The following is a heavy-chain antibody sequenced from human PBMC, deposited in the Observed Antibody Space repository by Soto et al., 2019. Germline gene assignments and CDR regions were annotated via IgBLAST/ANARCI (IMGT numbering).Heavy chain of an antibody. Sequence: ASVKVSCKASGYSFTTYSISWVRQVSGQGLEWMGWISGYTGNTNYAQKFQGRVTMTTDTAASTAYMEVSSLRADDTAVYYCAKDQPPARQAAPEYGGRETLPPVS. CDR2: ISGYTGNT. CDR1: GYSFTTYS. J-gene: IGHJ4*02. V-gene: IGHV1-18*01. CDR3: AKDQPPARQAAPEY.